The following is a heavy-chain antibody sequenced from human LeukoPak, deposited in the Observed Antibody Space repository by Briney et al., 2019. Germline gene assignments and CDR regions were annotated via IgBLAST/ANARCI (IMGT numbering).Heavy chain of an antibody. CDR1: GFTFNSYW. D-gene: IGHD1-26*01. J-gene: IGHJ4*02. CDR3: ARGPSGGRYYVGDY. V-gene: IGHV3-74*01. CDR2: INNDGSST. Sequence: PGGSLRLSCAASGFTFNSYWMHWVRQAPGKGLVWVSRINNDGSSTSYADSVKGRFTISRDNAKNTLYLQMNSLRAEDTAVYYCARGPSGGRYYVGDYWGQGTLVTVSS.